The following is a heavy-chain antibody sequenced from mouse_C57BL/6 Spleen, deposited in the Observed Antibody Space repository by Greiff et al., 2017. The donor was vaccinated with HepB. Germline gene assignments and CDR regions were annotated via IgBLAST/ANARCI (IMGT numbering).Heavy chain of an antibody. CDR2: INPGSGGT. J-gene: IGHJ2*01. CDR1: GYAFTNYL. CDR3: ARKDSWGFFDY. Sequence: VQLQQSGAELVRPGTSVKVSCKASGYAFTNYLIEWVKQRPGQGLEWIGVINPGSGGTNYNEKFKGKATLTADKSSSTAYMQLSSLTSEDSALYFCARKDSWGFFDYWGQGTTLTVSS. V-gene: IGHV1-54*01.